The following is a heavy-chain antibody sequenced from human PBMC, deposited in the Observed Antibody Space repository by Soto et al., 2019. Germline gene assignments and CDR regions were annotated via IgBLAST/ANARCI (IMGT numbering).Heavy chain of an antibody. D-gene: IGHD3-3*01. J-gene: IGHJ5*02. Sequence: GGSLRLSCAASGFTFSSYSMNWVRQAPGKGLEWVSSISSSSSYIYYADSVKGRFTISRDNAKNSLYLQMNSLRAEDTAVYYCARVCYSDFWSGPTWFDPWGQGTLVTVSS. V-gene: IGHV3-21*01. CDR1: GFTFSSYS. CDR3: ARVCYSDFWSGPTWFDP. CDR2: ISSSSSYI.